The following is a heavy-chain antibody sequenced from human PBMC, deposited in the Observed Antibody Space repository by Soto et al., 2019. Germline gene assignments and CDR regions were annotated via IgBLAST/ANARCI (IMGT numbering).Heavy chain of an antibody. V-gene: IGHV3-30*18. CDR2: ISYDGSNK. Sequence: QVQLVESGGGVVQPGRSLRLSCAASGFTFSSYGMHGVRQAPGKGLEWVAVISYDGSNKYYADSVNGRFTISRDNSKNTLYLQMNSLRAEDTAVYYCAKDRYMAAGGYYFDYWGQGTMVTVSS. J-gene: IGHJ4*02. CDR3: AKDRYMAAGGYYFDY. CDR1: GFTFSSYG. D-gene: IGHD6-13*01.